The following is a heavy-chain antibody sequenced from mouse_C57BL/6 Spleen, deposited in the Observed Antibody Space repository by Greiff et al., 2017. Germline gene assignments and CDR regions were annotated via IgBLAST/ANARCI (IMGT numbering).Heavy chain of an antibody. CDR1: GYTFTSYW. Sequence: VKLMESGAELVMPGASVKLSCKASGYTFTSYWMHWVKQRPGQGLEWIGEIDPSDSYTNYNQKFKGKSTLTVDKSSSTAYMQLSSLTSEDSAVYYCARGFYGAMDYWGQGTSVTVSS. CDR2: IDPSDSYT. J-gene: IGHJ4*01. V-gene: IGHV1-69*01. D-gene: IGHD1-1*02. CDR3: ARGFYGAMDY.